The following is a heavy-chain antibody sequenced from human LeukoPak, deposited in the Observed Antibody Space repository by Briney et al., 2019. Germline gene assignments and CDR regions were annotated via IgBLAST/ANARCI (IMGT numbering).Heavy chain of an antibody. J-gene: IGHJ4*02. D-gene: IGHD5-18*01. CDR1: GSSISSHY. CDR2: IHYSGST. Sequence: SETLSLTCTVSGSSISSHYWSWIRQPPGKGLEWIGYIHYSGSTNYNPSLKSRVTISVDTSTNQFSLSLNSVTAADTAVYYCACGYSYGYNIDYWGQGTLVTVSS. CDR3: ACGYSYGYNIDY. V-gene: IGHV4-59*11.